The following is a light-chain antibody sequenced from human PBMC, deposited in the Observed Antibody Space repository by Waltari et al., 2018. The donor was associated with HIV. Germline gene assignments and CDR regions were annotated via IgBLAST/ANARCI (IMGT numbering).Light chain of an antibody. J-gene: IGKJ4*01. Sequence: DIVMTQSPDSLPVSLGERATMNCRSSRTVYFNSNNKNYLAWYQQKPGQSPKVLIYWASTRASGVPGRFSVSGSGTDFNLTISSLQADDVAVYYCQQYYTIESTFGGGTKVEIK. CDR3: QQYYTIEST. V-gene: IGKV4-1*01. CDR2: WAS. CDR1: RTVYFNSNNKNY.